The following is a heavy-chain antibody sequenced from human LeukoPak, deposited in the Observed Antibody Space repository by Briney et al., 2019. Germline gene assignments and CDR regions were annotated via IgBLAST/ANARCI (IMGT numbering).Heavy chain of an antibody. V-gene: IGHV3-30-3*01. CDR3: ARAPGYYYMDV. CDR1: GFTFSSYA. CDR2: ISYDGSNK. Sequence: GGSLRLSCAASGFTFSSYAMHWARQAPGKGLEWVAVISYDGSNKYYADSVKGRFTISRDNSKNTLYLQMNSLRAEDTAVYYCARAPGYYYMDVWGKGTTVTVSS. J-gene: IGHJ6*03.